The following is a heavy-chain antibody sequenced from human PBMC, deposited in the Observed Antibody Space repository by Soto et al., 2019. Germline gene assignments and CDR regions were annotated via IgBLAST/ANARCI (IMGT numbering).Heavy chain of an antibody. D-gene: IGHD3-3*01. CDR3: AGNDFWSGYSLWTIFDY. CDR1: GGTFSSYA. CDR2: IIPIFGTA. J-gene: IGHJ4*02. V-gene: IGHV1-69*13. Sequence: GASVKVSCKASGGTFSSYAISWVRQAPGQGLEWMGGIIPIFGTANYAQKFQGRVTITADESTSTAYMELSSLRSEDTAVYYCAGNDFWSGYSLWTIFDYWGQGTLVTVSS.